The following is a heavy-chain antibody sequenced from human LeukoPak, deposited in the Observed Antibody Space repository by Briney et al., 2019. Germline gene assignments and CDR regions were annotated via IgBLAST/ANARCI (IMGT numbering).Heavy chain of an antibody. D-gene: IGHD6-19*01. J-gene: IGHJ4*02. CDR2: IYGNGGGT. CDR1: GFTFSSYA. Sequence: GGSLRLSCVASGFTFSSYAMHWVRQAPGKGLEYVSGIYGNGGGTYYADSVKGRFTISRDNSKNTLYLQMGSLRAEDMAVYYCARDSVSSGWSDFDYWGQGTKVTVSS. V-gene: IGHV3-64*02. CDR3: ARDSVSSGWSDFDY.